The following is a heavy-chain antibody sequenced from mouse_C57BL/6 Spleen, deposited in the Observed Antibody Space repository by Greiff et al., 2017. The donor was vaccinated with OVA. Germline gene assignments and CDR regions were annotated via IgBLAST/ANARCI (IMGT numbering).Heavy chain of an antibody. CDR2: INPGSGGT. V-gene: IGHV1-54*01. D-gene: IGHD1-1*01. J-gene: IGHJ4*01. CDR3: ARGITTVDYYAMDY. Sequence: VMLVESGAELVRPGTSVKVSCKASGYAFTNYLIEWVKQRPGQGLEWIGVINPGSGGTNYNEKFKGKATLTADKSSSTAYMQLSSLTSEDSAVYFCARGITTVDYYAMDYWGQGTSVTVSS. CDR1: GYAFTNYL.